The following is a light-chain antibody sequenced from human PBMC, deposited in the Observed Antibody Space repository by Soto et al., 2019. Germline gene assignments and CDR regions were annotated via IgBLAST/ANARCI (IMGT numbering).Light chain of an antibody. J-gene: IGLJ2*01. Sequence: QSALTQPASVSGSPGQSITISCTGTSSDVGGYNYVSWYQQHPGKAPKLIIYDVSNRPSGVSNRFSGSKSGNTASLTISGLQAEDEADYYCSSYTRSDTGVFGGGTKLTV. CDR2: DVS. V-gene: IGLV2-14*01. CDR3: SSYTRSDTGV. CDR1: SSDVGGYNY.